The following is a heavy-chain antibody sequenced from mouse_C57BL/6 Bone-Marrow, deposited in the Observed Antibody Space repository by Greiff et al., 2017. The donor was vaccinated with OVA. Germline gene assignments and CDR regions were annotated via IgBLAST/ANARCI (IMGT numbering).Heavy chain of an antibody. CDR3: AIDSSGYFPFAY. V-gene: IGHV1-47*01. CDR2: FHPYNDDT. CDR1: GYTFTTYP. D-gene: IGHD3-2*02. Sequence: VKLVESGAELVKPGASVKMSCKASGYTFTTYPIEWMKQNHGKSLEWIGNFHPYNDDTKYNEKFKGKSTLTVEKSSSTVYLELSRLTSDDSAVYYCAIDSSGYFPFAYWGQGTLVTVSA. J-gene: IGHJ3*01.